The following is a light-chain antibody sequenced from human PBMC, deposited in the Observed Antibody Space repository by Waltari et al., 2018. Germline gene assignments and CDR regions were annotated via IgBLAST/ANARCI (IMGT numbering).Light chain of an antibody. CDR3: QVWESSSDHRRGV. Sequence: SYVLTQPPSVSVAPGKTARVTCGGNNIGSKGVHWYQQKPGQAPVLVIYYNSDRPSGIHERVSGSNSGSTATLTISRVEAGDEADYYCQVWESSSDHRRGVFGGGTKLTVL. V-gene: IGLV3-21*01. CDR1: NIGSKG. J-gene: IGLJ2*01. CDR2: YNS.